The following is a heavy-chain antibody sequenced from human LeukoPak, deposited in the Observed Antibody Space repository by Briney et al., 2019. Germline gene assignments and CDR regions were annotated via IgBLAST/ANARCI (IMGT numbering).Heavy chain of an antibody. V-gene: IGHV3-53*01. D-gene: IGHD4-17*01. CDR2: IYSGGST. CDR1: GFTVSSNY. CDR3: ARDHYGDYVDY. Sequence: PGGSLRLSCAASGFTVSSNYMSWVRQAPGKGLEWVSVIYSGGSTYYADSVKGRFTISRDNSKNTLYLRMNSLRAEDTAVYYCARDHYGDYVDYWGQGTLVTVSS. J-gene: IGHJ4*02.